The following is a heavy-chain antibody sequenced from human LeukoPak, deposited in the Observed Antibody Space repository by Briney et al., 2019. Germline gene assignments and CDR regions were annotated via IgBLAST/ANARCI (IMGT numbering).Heavy chain of an antibody. V-gene: IGHV3-66*04. Sequence: GGSLRLSCAASGFTVSSNYMSWVRQAPGKGLEWVSVIYSGGSTYYADSVKGRFTISRDNSKNTLYLQMNSLRAEDTAVYYCARHESAALRYFDWSLPWGQGTLVTVSS. CDR3: ARHESAALRYFDWSLP. D-gene: IGHD3-9*01. J-gene: IGHJ5*02. CDR2: IYSGGST. CDR1: GFTVSSNY.